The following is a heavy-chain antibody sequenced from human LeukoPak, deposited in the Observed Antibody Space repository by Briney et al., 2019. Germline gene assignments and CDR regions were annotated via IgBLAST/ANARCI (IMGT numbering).Heavy chain of an antibody. J-gene: IGHJ3*02. V-gene: IGHV3-74*01. Sequence: GGSLRLSCAASGFTFSSYWMHWVRQAPGKGPVWVSRINSDGSSTDYADSVKGRFTISRDNAENTLYLQMNSLRAEDTAMYYCARDKYGGNSNAFDIWGQGTMVTVSS. CDR1: GFTFSSYW. D-gene: IGHD4-23*01. CDR2: INSDGSST. CDR3: ARDKYGGNSNAFDI.